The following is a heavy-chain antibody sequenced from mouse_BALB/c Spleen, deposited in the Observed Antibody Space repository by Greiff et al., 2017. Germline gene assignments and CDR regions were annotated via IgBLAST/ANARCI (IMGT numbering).Heavy chain of an antibody. CDR2: INPYNDGT. D-gene: IGHD2-3*01. J-gene: IGHJ3*01. Sequence: VQLQQSGPELVKPGASVKMSCKASGYTFTSYVMHWVKQKPGQGLEWIGYINPYNDGTKYNEKFKGKATLTSDKSSSTAYMELSSLTSEDSAVYYCARGPYDGYRPWFAYWGQGTLVTVSA. V-gene: IGHV1-14*01. CDR3: ARGPYDGYRPWFAY. CDR1: GYTFTSYV.